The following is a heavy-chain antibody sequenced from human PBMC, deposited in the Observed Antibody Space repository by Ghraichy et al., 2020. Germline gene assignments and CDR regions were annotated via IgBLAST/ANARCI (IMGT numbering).Heavy chain of an antibody. CDR1: GYTFTGYY. V-gene: IGHV1-2*02. CDR2: INPNSGGT. CDR3: ASNSKWLVHLFGYYYGMDV. D-gene: IGHD6-19*01. J-gene: IGHJ6*02. Sequence: ASVKVSCKASGYTFTGYYMHWVRQAPGQGLEWMGWINPNSGGTNYAQKFQGRVTMTRDTSISTAYMELSRLRSDDTAVYYCASNSKWLVHLFGYYYGMDVWGQGTTVTVSS.